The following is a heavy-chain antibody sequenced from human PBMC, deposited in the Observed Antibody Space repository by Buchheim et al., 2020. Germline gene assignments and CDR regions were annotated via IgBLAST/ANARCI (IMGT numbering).Heavy chain of an antibody. J-gene: IGHJ4*02. Sequence: QVQLQESGPGLVKPSQTLSLTCTVSGGSISSGGYYWSWIRQHPGKGLEWIGYIYYSGSTYYNPSLKSRVTISVDTSKNQFFLKLSSVTAADTAVYYCARVEGDYYDSSGYYRGGYYFDYWGQGTL. CDR2: IYYSGST. V-gene: IGHV4-31*03. D-gene: IGHD3-22*01. CDR1: GGSISSGGYY. CDR3: ARVEGDYYDSSGYYRGGYYFDY.